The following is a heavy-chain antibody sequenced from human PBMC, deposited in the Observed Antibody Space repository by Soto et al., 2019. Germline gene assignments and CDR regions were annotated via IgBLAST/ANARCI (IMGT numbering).Heavy chain of an antibody. CDR2: ISSSGSTI. V-gene: IGHV3-48*03. D-gene: IGHD1-1*01. CDR3: ARDQEPTHSSYGMDV. Sequence: GGSLRLSCAASGFTFSSYEMNWVRQAPGKGLEWVSYISSSGSTIYYADSVKGRFTISRDNAKNSLYLQMNSLRAEDTAVYYCARDQEPTHSSYGMDVWGQGTTVTVSS. CDR1: GFTFSSYE. J-gene: IGHJ6*02.